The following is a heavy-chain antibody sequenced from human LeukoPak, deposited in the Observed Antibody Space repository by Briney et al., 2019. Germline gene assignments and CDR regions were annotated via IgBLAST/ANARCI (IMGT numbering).Heavy chain of an antibody. CDR2: IYTSGST. J-gene: IGHJ3*02. D-gene: IGHD6-19*01. CDR1: GVSISSYY. V-gene: IGHV4-4*07. CDR3: ARTPIAVAGTDVNDAFDI. Sequence: PSETLCLTCTVSGVSISSYYWSWIRQPAGKGLEWVGRIYTSGSTNYNPSLKSRVTISVDKSKNQFSLKLSSVTAADTAVYYCARTPIAVAGTDVNDAFDIWGQGTMVTVSS.